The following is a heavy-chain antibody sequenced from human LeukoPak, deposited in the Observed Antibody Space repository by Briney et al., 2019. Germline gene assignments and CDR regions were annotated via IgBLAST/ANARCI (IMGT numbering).Heavy chain of an antibody. D-gene: IGHD1-1*01. CDR2: IYPAGSDS. V-gene: IGHV5-51*01. CDR3: ARHTGSTGAFDI. J-gene: IGHJ3*02. CDR1: GDSFTGYW. Sequence: GESLKISCKGSGDSFTGYWIGWVRQMPGKGLEWMGMIYPAGSDSRYSPSFQGQVTISADKSINTAYLQWSSLKASDTAMYYCARHTGSTGAFDIWGQGTMVTVSS.